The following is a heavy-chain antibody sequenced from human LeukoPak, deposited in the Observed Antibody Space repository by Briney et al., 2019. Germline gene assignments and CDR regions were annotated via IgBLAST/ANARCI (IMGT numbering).Heavy chain of an antibody. CDR2: IGTTGITT. CDR3: AKGTVTTPYNWFDP. V-gene: IGHV3-23*01. J-gene: IGHJ5*02. CDR1: GFTFSDYY. Sequence: GGSLRLSCAASGFTFSDYYMSWVRQAPGKGLEWVSAIGTTGITTFYADSVKGRFTISRDNSKNTLFLQMNSLRAEDTAVYYCAKGTVTTPYNWFDPWGQGALVTVSS. D-gene: IGHD4-17*01.